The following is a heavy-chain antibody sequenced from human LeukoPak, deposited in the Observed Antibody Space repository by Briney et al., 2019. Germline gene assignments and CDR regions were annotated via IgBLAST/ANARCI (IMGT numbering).Heavy chain of an antibody. CDR2: MYYSGST. J-gene: IGHJ4*02. Sequence: PSETLSLTCTVSGGSISRSSYYWGWIRQPPGKGLEWIGSMYYSGSTYYHPSLKSRVTISADTSKNQFSLKLSSVTATDTAVYYCASCGGGQLWLGELCNKWGQGALVTVSS. CDR3: ASCGGGQLWLGELCNK. CDR1: GGSISRSSYY. V-gene: IGHV4-39*01. D-gene: IGHD3-10*01.